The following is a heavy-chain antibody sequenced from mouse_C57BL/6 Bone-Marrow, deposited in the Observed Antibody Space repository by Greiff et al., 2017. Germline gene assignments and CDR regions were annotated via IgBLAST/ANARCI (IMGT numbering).Heavy chain of an antibody. Sequence: QVQLQQSGAELVRPGASVKLSCKASGYTFTDYYINWVKQRPGQGLEWIARIYPGSGNTYYNEKFKGKATLTAEKSSSTAYMQLSSLTSEDSAVYYCARYGYPLAMDYWGQGTSVTVSS. CDR1: GYTFTDYY. V-gene: IGHV1-76*01. D-gene: IGHD2-2*01. CDR3: ARYGYPLAMDY. J-gene: IGHJ4*01. CDR2: IYPGSGNT.